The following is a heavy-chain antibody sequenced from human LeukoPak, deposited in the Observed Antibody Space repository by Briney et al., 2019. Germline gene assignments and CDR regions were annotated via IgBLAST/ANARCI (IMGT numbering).Heavy chain of an antibody. CDR1: GYSFTSYW. D-gene: IGHD2-2*01. CDR3: ARLSDIVVVPAAIGWFDP. CDR2: IYPGDSDT. J-gene: IGHJ5*02. V-gene: IGHV5-51*01. Sequence: GESLKISCKGSGYSFTSYWIGWVRQMPGKGLEWMGIIYPGDSDTRYSPSFQGQVTISAGKSISTAYLQWSSLKASDTAMYYCARLSDIVVVPAAIGWFDPWGQGTLVTVSS.